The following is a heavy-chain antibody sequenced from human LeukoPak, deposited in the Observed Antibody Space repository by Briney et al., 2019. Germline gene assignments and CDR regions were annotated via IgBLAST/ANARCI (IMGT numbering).Heavy chain of an antibody. Sequence: ASVKVSCKASGYTFTGYYMHWVRQAPGQGLEWMGWINPNSGGTNYAQKFQGRVTMTRDTSISTAYMELSRLRSDDTAVYYCASQVGATSGAFDIWGQGTMVTVSS. J-gene: IGHJ3*02. CDR2: INPNSGGT. CDR3: ASQVGATSGAFDI. D-gene: IGHD1-26*01. CDR1: GYTFTGYY. V-gene: IGHV1-2*02.